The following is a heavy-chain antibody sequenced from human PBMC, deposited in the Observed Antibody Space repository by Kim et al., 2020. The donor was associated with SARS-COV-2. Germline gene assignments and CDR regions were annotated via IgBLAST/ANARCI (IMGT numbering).Heavy chain of an antibody. CDR3: ARLEGVTDY. J-gene: IGHJ4*02. CDR1: GFDFSDSA. D-gene: IGHD3-3*01. CDR2: IRSKANNYAT. Sequence: GGSLRLFCTASGFDFSDSAMYWVRQASGKGLEWVGRIRSKANNYATGYGASVTGRVTISRDDSQNILYLQMNGLKTEDTAVYYSARLEGVTDYWGQGTL. V-gene: IGHV3-73*01.